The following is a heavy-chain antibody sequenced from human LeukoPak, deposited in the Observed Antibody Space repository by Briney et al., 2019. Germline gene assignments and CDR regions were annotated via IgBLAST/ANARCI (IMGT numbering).Heavy chain of an antibody. Sequence: ASVKVSCKASGYTFTTYDINWVRQATGQGLEWMGWMNPNSANTGYAQKFQGRATMTRNTSISTAYMELSSLRSEDTAVYYCAIGERSYYFDYWGQGTLVTVSS. CDR1: GYTFTTYD. CDR3: AIGERSYYFDY. V-gene: IGHV1-8*01. CDR2: MNPNSANT. D-gene: IGHD1-1*01. J-gene: IGHJ4*02.